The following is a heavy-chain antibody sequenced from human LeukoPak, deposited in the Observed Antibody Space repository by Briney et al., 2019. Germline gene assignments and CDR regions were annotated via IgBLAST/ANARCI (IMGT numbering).Heavy chain of an antibody. CDR3: AKLPYYYGSGFDY. D-gene: IGHD3-10*01. Sequence: GGSLRLSCAASGFTFSSYAMSWVRQAPGKGLEWVPAISGSGGSTYYADSVKGRFTISRDNSKNTLYLQMNSLRAEDTAVYYCAKLPYYYGSGFDYRGQGTLVTVSS. J-gene: IGHJ4*02. V-gene: IGHV3-23*01. CDR2: ISGSGGST. CDR1: GFTFSSYA.